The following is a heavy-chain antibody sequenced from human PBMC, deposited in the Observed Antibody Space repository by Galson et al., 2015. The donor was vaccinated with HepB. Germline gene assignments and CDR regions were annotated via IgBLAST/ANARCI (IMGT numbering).Heavy chain of an antibody. CDR2: ISAYNGNT. J-gene: IGHJ1*01. CDR3: ARDVDIVATMRYFQH. D-gene: IGHD5-12*01. Sequence: SVKVSCKASGYTFTSYGISWVRQAPGQGLEWMGWISAYNGNTNYAQKLQGRVTMTTDTSTSTAYMELRSLRSDDTAVYYCARDVDIVATMRYFQHWGQGTLVTVSS. CDR1: GYTFTSYG. V-gene: IGHV1-18*04.